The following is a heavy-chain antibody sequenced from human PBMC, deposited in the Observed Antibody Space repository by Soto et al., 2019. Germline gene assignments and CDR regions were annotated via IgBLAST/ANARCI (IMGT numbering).Heavy chain of an antibody. Sequence: SETLPLICTVSGGSISCYYLNLIRQPPGKGLEWIGYIYYSGSTNYNPSLKSRVTISVDTSKNQFSLKLSSVTAADTAVYYCARLRYSSGWQFDYWGQGTLVTVS. V-gene: IGHV4-59*08. D-gene: IGHD6-19*01. J-gene: IGHJ4*02. CDR1: GGSISCYY. CDR2: IYYSGST. CDR3: ARLRYSSGWQFDY.